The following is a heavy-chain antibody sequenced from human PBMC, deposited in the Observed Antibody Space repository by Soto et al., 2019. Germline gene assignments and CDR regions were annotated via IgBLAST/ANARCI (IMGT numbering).Heavy chain of an antibody. Sequence: SETLSLTCAVYGGSFSGYYWSWIRQPPGKGLEWIGEINHSGSTNYNPSLKSRVTISVDTSKNQFSLKLSSVTAADTAVYYCARTQYSSSWYHLPYYYGMDVWGQGTTVTVSS. J-gene: IGHJ6*02. CDR2: INHSGST. CDR1: GGSFSGYY. CDR3: ARTQYSSSWYHLPYYYGMDV. V-gene: IGHV4-34*01. D-gene: IGHD6-13*01.